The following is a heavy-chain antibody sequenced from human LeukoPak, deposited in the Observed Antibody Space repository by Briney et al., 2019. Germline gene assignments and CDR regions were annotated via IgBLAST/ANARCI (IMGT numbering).Heavy chain of an antibody. CDR3: ARMAPYGDYLHDY. J-gene: IGHJ4*02. CDR1: GFPFSSYAM. V-gene: IGHV4-4*02. Sequence: GSLRLSCAASGFPFSSYAMSWVRQPPGKGLEWIGEIYHSGSTNYNPSLKSRVTISVDKSKNQFSLKLSSMTAADTAVYYCARMAPYGDYLHDYWGQGTLVTVSS. D-gene: IGHD4-17*01. CDR2: IYHSGST.